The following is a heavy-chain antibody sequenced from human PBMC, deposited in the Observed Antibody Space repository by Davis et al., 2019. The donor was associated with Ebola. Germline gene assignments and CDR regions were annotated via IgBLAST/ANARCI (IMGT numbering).Heavy chain of an antibody. V-gene: IGHV3-48*03. CDR1: GFTFSSYE. J-gene: IGHJ6*03. Sequence: PGGSLRLSCAASGFTFSSYEMNWVRQAPGEGLEWVSFISSSGNTIYYADSVKGRFTISRDNAKNSLYLQMNSLRAEDTAVYYCAKTYCSRASCSWEHNYYYFYMDVWGKGTTVTVSS. CDR2: ISSSGNTI. CDR3: AKTYCSRASCSWEHNYYYFYMDV. D-gene: IGHD2-2*01.